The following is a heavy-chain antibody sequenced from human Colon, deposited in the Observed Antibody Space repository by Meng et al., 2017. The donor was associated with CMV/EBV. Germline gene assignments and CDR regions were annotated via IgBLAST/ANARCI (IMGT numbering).Heavy chain of an antibody. CDR1: GFAFSAFS. Sequence: GESLKISCSASGFAFSAFSMNWVRQSPSKGLQWVSIIYQDGRQFYADSVRGRFIISRDNSKNQVFLQMTDLRADDTATYFCAKDWTQDGLFTFDFWGQGTVVTVSS. CDR3: AKDWTQDGLFTFDF. D-gene: IGHD1-1*01. J-gene: IGHJ4*02. CDR2: IYQDGRQ. V-gene: IGHV3-23*03.